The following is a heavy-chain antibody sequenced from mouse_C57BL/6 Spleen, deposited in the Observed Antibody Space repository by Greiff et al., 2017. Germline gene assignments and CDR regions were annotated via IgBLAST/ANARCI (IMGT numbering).Heavy chain of an antibody. Sequence: EVMLVESGGGLVKPGGSLKLSCAASGFTFSDYGMHWVRQAPEKGLEWVAYISSGSSTIYYADTVKGRFTISRDNAKNTLFLQMTSLRSEDTAMYYCARSTTVVVDDWGQGTTLTVSS. CDR2: ISSGSSTI. CDR1: GFTFSDYG. D-gene: IGHD1-1*01. V-gene: IGHV5-17*01. CDR3: ARSTTVVVDD. J-gene: IGHJ2*01.